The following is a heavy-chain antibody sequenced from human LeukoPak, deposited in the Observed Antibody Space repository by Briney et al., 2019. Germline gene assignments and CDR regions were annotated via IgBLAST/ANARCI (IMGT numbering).Heavy chain of an antibody. V-gene: IGHV6-1*01. CDR1: GDSVSTKNAA. CDR2: TYYRSKWFS. Sequence: SQTLSLTCVISGDSVSTKNAAWNWLRQSPSRGLEWLGRTYYRSKWFSYYAASVRSRITINPDTSKNQFSLQLKSVTPEDTAVYYCARMVGLVSDYWGQGTRVTVSS. D-gene: IGHD3-10*01. CDR3: ARMVGLVSDY. J-gene: IGHJ4*02.